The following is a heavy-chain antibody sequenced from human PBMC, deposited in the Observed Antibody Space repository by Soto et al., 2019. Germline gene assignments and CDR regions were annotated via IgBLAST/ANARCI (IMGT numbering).Heavy chain of an antibody. V-gene: IGHV3-23*01. J-gene: IGHJ5*01. CDR1: GLNFRNYA. CDR2: IHGSGGGR. CDR3: AKDAVAQNGVWDCFGS. Sequence: PGWSLRLSCAASGLNFRNYAMSWFRQAQGKGLEGVSSIHGSGGGRYYADSVKGRFTVSRDDSKETVYLQLSSLRVDDTAIYYFAKDAVAQNGVWDCFGSWGQGTLVTVSS. D-gene: IGHD3-16*01.